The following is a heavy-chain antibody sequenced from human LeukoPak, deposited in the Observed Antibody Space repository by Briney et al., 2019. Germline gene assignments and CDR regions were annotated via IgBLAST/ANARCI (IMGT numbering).Heavy chain of an antibody. CDR2: ISGSAYST. J-gene: IGHJ4*02. CDR3: AKEAGYSGYDYPDY. D-gene: IGHD5-12*01. V-gene: IGHV3-23*01. CDR1: GFTFSSYA. Sequence: GGSLRLSCAASGFTFSSYAMSWVRQALGKGLEWVSGISGSAYSTYYADSVQGRFTISRDNSKNTLYLQMNSLRAEDTAVYYCAKEAGYSGYDYPDYWGQGTLVTVSS.